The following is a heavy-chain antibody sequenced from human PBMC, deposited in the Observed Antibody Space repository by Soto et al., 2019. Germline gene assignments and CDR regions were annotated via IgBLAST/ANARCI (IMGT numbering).Heavy chain of an antibody. CDR2: ITWNSGTI. Sequence: EVQLVESGGGLVRPGRSLRLSCAASGFTFHDFAMHWVRQAPGKGLEWVSSITWNSGTIGYADSAKGRFTISRDNAKNSLYLQMNSLRAVDTAFYYCVKGEPLEPYDYWGHGSLVNVSS. J-gene: IGHJ4*01. D-gene: IGHD1-1*01. CDR3: VKGEPLEPYDY. CDR1: GFTFHDFA. V-gene: IGHV3-9*01.